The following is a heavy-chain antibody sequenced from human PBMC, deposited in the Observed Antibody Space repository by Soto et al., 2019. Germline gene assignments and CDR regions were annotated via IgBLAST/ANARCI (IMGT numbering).Heavy chain of an antibody. CDR1: GFTFSSYG. CDR2: ISSSSTTI. D-gene: IGHD3-22*01. CDR3: ARSPYYYDSSNYYGY. Sequence: EVQLVESGGGLVQPGGSLRLSCAASGFTFSSYGMNWVRQAPGKGLEWVSYISSSSTTIYYADSVKGRFTIFRDNAKNSLYLQLNSLRDEDTAVYYCARSPYYYDSSNYYGYWGQGTLVNVSS. V-gene: IGHV3-48*02. J-gene: IGHJ4*02.